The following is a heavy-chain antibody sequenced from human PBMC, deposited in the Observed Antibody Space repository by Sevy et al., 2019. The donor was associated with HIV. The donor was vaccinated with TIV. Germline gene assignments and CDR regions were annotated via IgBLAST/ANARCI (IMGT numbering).Heavy chain of an antibody. J-gene: IGHJ5*02. Sequence: GGSLRLSCAASGFTFSSYEMTWVRQTPGKGLEWVSSISSSGTTMYYGDSVEGRFTISRDNPKNSLYLQMNSLRAEDTAVYYCARKGGAYDIGFDPWSQGTLVTVSS. V-gene: IGHV3-48*03. CDR3: ARKGGAYDIGFDP. CDR1: GFTFSSYE. CDR2: ISSSGTTM. D-gene: IGHD3-22*01.